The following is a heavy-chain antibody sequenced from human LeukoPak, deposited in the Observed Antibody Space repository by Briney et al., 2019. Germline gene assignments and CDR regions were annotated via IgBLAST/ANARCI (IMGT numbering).Heavy chain of an antibody. J-gene: IGHJ5*02. D-gene: IGHD6-19*01. Sequence: PSETLSLTCAVSGRSFSDDFWTWVRQFPGKGLEWIGEIDPSGSTNYNPSLKSRVSMSFDTSKNQFSLQLTSVTAADTAVYFCARGFIAVAGTALNWFDPWGPGTLVTVSS. V-gene: IGHV4-34*01. CDR1: GRSFSDDF. CDR3: ARGFIAVAGTALNWFDP. CDR2: IDPSGST.